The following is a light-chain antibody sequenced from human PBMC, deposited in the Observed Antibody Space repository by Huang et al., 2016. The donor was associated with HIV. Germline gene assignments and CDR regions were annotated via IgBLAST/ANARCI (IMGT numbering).Light chain of an antibody. Sequence: EIVLTQSPATLALSPGERATLSCRASQSVSSYLAWYQQKPVQAPSLLIYDASNRATGIPARFSGSGSGPDFTLTISSLEPEDFAVYYCQQRSNWPPLTFGGGTKVEIK. CDR2: DAS. J-gene: IGKJ4*01. CDR3: QQRSNWPPLT. CDR1: QSVSSY. V-gene: IGKV3-11*01.